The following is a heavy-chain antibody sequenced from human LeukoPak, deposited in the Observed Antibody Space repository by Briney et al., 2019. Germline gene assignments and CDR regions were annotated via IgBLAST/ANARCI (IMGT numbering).Heavy chain of an antibody. CDR1: GYTFTSYY. Sequence: ASVKVSCKASGYTFTSYYMHWVRQAPGQGLEWMGIINPSGGSTSYAQKFQGRVTMTRDTSTSTVYMELSSLRSEDTAVYYCARDLQYYDFWSGYFSHNYYYGMDVWGQGTTVTVSS. V-gene: IGHV1-46*01. D-gene: IGHD3-3*01. J-gene: IGHJ6*02. CDR3: ARDLQYYDFWSGYFSHNYYYGMDV. CDR2: INPSGGST.